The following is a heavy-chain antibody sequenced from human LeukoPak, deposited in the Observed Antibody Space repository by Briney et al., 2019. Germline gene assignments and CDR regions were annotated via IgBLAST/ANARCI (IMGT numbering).Heavy chain of an antibody. J-gene: IGHJ5*02. CDR3: ARDRDWNPWGVWFDP. V-gene: IGHV3-7*01. CDR1: GFTFSSYW. CDR2: IKQDGSEK. D-gene: IGHD1-1*01. Sequence: GGSLRLSCAASGFTFSSYWMSWVRQAPGKGLEWVANIKQDGSEKYYVDSVKGRFTISRDNAKNSLYLQMNSLRAEDTAVYYCARDRDWNPWGVWFDPWGQGTLVTVSS.